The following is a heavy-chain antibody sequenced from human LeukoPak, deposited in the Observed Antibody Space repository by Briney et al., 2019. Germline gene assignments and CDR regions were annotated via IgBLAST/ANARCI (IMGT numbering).Heavy chain of an antibody. V-gene: IGHV4-39*07. D-gene: IGHD5-18*01. CDR1: GGSITRSSYY. CDR2: MYYSGNT. CDR3: ARPGVGSGRYGAFDI. J-gene: IGHJ3*02. Sequence: SETLSLTCTVSGGSITRSSYYWAWIRQPSGKGLEWIGDMYYSGNTYYNPSLESRVTMSVDTSKNQFSLKLRSVTAADTAVYYCARPGVGSGRYGAFDIWGQGTLVIVSS.